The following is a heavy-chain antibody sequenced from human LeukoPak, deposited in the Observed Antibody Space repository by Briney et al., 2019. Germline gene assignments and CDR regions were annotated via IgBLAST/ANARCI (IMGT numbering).Heavy chain of an antibody. Sequence: GASVKVSCKTSGYTFSSCNIHWVRQAPGQSLEWMGIINPGGINTGYAQKFQGRVTMTKDTSTSTVYMELSSLRSEDTAVYYCTRGTLAFDYWGQGTLVIVSS. CDR2: INPGGINT. V-gene: IGHV1-46*01. CDR1: GYTFSSCN. J-gene: IGHJ4*02. D-gene: IGHD1-1*01. CDR3: TRGTLAFDY.